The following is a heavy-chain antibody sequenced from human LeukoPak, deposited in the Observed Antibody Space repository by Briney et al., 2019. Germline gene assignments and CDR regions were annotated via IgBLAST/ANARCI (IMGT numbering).Heavy chain of an antibody. V-gene: IGHV3-13*04. CDR2: IGTNGDT. J-gene: IGHJ4*02. CDR1: GFSFGNYD. CDR3: AKIRGYINGWQGFLDS. Sequence: GGSLRLSCAASGFSFGNYDMHWVRQPTGKGLEWVSAIGTNGDTHYPDSVRGRFTISRENAKNSLYLQMDSLRVEDTAVYYCAKIRGYINGWQGFLDSWGQGTLVTVSS. D-gene: IGHD6-19*01.